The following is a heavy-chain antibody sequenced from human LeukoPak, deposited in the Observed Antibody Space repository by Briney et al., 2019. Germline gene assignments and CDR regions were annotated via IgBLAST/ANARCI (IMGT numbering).Heavy chain of an antibody. D-gene: IGHD5-18*01. CDR1: GFTFSSYA. J-gene: IGHJ6*02. CDR2: ISYDGSNK. Sequence: QTGGSLRLSCAASGFTFSSYAMHWVRQAPGKGLEWVAVISYDGSNKYYADSVKGRFTISRDNSKNTLYLQMNSLRAEDTAVYYCARGGYSYPLYYYYYGMDVWGRGTTVTVSS. CDR3: ARGGYSYPLYYYYYGMDV. V-gene: IGHV3-30-3*01.